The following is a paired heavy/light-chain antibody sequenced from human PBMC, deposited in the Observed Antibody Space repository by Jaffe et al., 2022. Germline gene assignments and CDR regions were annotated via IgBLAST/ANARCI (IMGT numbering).Light chain of an antibody. CDR3: CSYAGSYTFRV. CDR1: SSDVGGYNY. Sequence: QSALTQPRSVSGSPGQSVTISCTGTSSDVGGYNYVSWYQQHPGKAPKLMIYDVSKRPSGVPDRFSGSKSGNTASLTISGLQAEDEADYYCCSYAGSYTFRVFGGGTKLTVL. CDR2: DVS. J-gene: IGLJ2*01. V-gene: IGLV2-11*01.
Heavy chain of an antibody. CDR3: ARVSRGGQRYSSGLGYCSGGSCYGHWYFDL. V-gene: IGHV4-34*01. Sequence: QVQLQQWGAGLLKPSETLSLTCAVYGGSFSGYYWSWIRQPPGKGLEWIGEINHSGSTNYNPSLKSRVTISVDTSKNQFSLKLSSVTAADTAVYYCARVSRGGQRYSSGLGYCSGGSCYGHWYFDLWGRGTLVTVSS. D-gene: IGHD2-15*01. J-gene: IGHJ2*01. CDR1: GGSFSGYY. CDR2: INHSGST.